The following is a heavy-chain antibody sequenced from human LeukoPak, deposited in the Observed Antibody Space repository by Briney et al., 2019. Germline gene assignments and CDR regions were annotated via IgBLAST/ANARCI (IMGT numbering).Heavy chain of an antibody. V-gene: IGHV4-61*02. J-gene: IGHJ6*03. CDR3: ASSTIVGATSYYYYYMDV. Sequence: SQTLSLTCTVSGGSISSGSYYWSWIRQPAGKGLEWIGRIYTSGSTNYNPSLKSRVTISVDTSKNQFSLKLISVTASDTAVYYCASSTIVGATSYYYYYMDVWGKGTTVTISS. CDR1: GGSISSGSYY. D-gene: IGHD1-26*01. CDR2: IYTSGST.